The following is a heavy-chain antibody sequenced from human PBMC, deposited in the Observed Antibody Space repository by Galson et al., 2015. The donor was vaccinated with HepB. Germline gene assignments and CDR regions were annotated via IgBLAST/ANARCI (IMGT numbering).Heavy chain of an antibody. Sequence: SLRLSCAASGFTFSSYEMNWVRQAPGKGLEWVSYISSSGSTIYYADSVKGRFTISRDNAKNSLYLQMNSLRAEDTAVYYCARERAVAGFFDYWGQGTLVTVSS. J-gene: IGHJ4*02. V-gene: IGHV3-48*03. D-gene: IGHD6-19*01. CDR2: ISSSGSTI. CDR3: ARERAVAGFFDY. CDR1: GFTFSSYE.